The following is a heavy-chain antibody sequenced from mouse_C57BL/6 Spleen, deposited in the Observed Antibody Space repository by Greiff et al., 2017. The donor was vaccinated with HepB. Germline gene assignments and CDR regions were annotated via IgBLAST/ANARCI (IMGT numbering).Heavy chain of an antibody. CDR3: ARRDGYYPFDY. V-gene: IGHV1-54*01. D-gene: IGHD2-3*01. J-gene: IGHJ2*01. CDR1: GYAFTNYL. CDR2: INPGSGGT. Sequence: VQLQQSGAELVRPGTSVKVSCKASGYAFTNYLIEWVKQRPGQGLEWIGVINPGSGGTNYNEKFKGKATLTADKSSSTAYLQLSSRTSEDSAVDFCARRDGYYPFDYWGQGTTLTVAS.